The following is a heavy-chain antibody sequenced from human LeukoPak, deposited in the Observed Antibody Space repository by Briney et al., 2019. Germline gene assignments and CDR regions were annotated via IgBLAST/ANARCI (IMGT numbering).Heavy chain of an antibody. D-gene: IGHD2-21*02. CDR3: ARALGDHAVRDS. Sequence: PGGSLRLSCAASGFTFSSYWMHWVRQVPGEGLVWVSRISEDGSTTNYADSVRGRFTISRDNVKNTVYLEMNSLRVEDTAVYYCARALGDHAVRDSWGQGILVTVSS. CDR2: ISEDGSTT. CDR1: GFTFSSYW. V-gene: IGHV3-74*01. J-gene: IGHJ4*02.